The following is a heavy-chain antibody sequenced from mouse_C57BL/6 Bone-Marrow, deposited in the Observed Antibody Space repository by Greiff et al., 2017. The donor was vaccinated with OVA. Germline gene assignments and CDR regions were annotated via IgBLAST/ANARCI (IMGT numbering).Heavy chain of an antibody. Sequence: QVQLKQPGAELVMPGASVKLSCKASGYTFTSYWMHWVKQRPGQGLEWIGEIDPSDSYTNYNQKFKCKSTLTVDKSSSTAYMQLSSLTSEDSAVYYCARDPYYGSSHWYFDVWGTGTTVTVSS. D-gene: IGHD1-1*01. CDR1: GYTFTSYW. CDR2: IDPSDSYT. J-gene: IGHJ1*03. CDR3: ARDPYYGSSHWYFDV. V-gene: IGHV1-69*01.